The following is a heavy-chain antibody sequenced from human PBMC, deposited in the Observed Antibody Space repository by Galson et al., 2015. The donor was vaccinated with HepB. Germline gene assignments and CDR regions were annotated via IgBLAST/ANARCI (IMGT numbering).Heavy chain of an antibody. CDR2: IWYDGSNK. V-gene: IGHV3-33*01. CDR1: GFTFSSYG. Sequence: LRLSCAASGFTFSSYGMHWVRQAPGKGLEWVAVIWYDGSNKYYADSVKGRFTISRDNSKNTLYLQMNSLRAEDTAVYYCARESLWDSSGYYGSVPLFDIWGQGTMVTVSS. J-gene: IGHJ3*02. CDR3: ARESLWDSSGYYGSVPLFDI. D-gene: IGHD3-22*01.